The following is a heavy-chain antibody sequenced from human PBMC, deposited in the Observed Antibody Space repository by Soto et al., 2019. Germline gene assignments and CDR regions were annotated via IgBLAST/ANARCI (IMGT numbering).Heavy chain of an antibody. Sequence: ASVKVSCKASGYTLTSYGISWVRQAPGQGLEWMGWISAYNGNTNYAQKLQGRVTMTTDTSTSTAYMELRSLRSDDTAVYYCARDFVPNRPSSSHDPFDYWGQGTLVTVSS. J-gene: IGHJ4*02. D-gene: IGHD6-6*01. V-gene: IGHV1-18*01. CDR3: ARDFVPNRPSSSHDPFDY. CDR2: ISAYNGNT. CDR1: GYTLTSYG.